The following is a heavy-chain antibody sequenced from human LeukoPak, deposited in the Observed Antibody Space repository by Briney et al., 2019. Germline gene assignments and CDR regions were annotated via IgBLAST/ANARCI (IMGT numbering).Heavy chain of an antibody. CDR1: GDSITSDY. CDR3: ARTRPQDHATSYMDV. D-gene: IGHD1-26*01. V-gene: IGHV4-59*08. Sequence: SEALSLTCNVSGDSITSDYWSWIRPSPEKGLGWIAFIFYSGTTSYNPSLQSRVTISMDTSKSQFSLKLSSVTAADTAVYYCARTRPQDHATSYMDVWGKGTTVTVS. CDR2: IFYSGTT. J-gene: IGHJ6*03.